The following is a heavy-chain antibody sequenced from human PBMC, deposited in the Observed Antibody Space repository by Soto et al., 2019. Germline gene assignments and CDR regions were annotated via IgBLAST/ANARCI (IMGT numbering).Heavy chain of an antibody. V-gene: IGHV5-51*01. CDR1: GYSFTSYW. Sequence: GESLKISCKGSGYSFTSYWIGWVRQMPGKGLEWMGIIYPGDSDTRYSPPFQGQVTISADKSISTAYLQWSSLKASDTAMYYCARHQVAGSYYYGMDVWGQGTTVTVSS. CDR3: ARHQVAGSYYYGMDV. D-gene: IGHD6-19*01. CDR2: IYPGDSDT. J-gene: IGHJ6*02.